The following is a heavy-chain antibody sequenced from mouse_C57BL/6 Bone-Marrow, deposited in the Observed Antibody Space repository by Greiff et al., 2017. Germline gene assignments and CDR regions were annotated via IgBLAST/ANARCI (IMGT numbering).Heavy chain of an antibody. CDR2: ISDGGSYT. V-gene: IGHV5-4*01. J-gene: IGHJ2*01. CDR3: ARDYYGSSD. CDR1: GFTFSSYA. Sequence: EVQLVESGGGLVKPGGSLELSCAASGFTFSSYAMSWVRQTPEKRLEWVATISDGGSYTYYPDNVKGRFTISRDNAKNNLYLQMSHLKSEDTAMYYCARDYYGSSDWGQGTTLTVSS. D-gene: IGHD1-1*01.